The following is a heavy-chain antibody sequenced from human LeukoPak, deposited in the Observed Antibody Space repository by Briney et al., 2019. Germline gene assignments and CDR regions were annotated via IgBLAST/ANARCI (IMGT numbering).Heavy chain of an antibody. CDR3: ARERSGSYHY. D-gene: IGHD1-26*01. J-gene: IGHJ4*02. CDR1: GFTFSDYS. CDR2: ISSSTTYT. V-gene: IGHV3-11*06. Sequence: GGPLRLSCAASGFTFSDYSMSWIRQAPGKGLEWVSYISSSTTYTNYADSVKGRFTISRDNAKNSLYLQMNSLRVEDTAVYYCARERSGSYHYWGQGTLVTVSS.